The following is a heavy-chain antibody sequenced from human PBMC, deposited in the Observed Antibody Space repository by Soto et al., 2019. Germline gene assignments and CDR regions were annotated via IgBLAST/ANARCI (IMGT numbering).Heavy chain of an antibody. CDR2: ITGSGGYT. V-gene: IGHV3-23*01. CDR1: GFTFSSYA. D-gene: IGHD3-9*01. CDR3: AKERYYDILTGPENYYYHYGMDV. J-gene: IGHJ6*02. Sequence: EVQLLESGGGLVQPGGSLRLSCAASGFTFSSYAMSWVRQAPGKGLEWVSDITGSGGYTFYADSVTGRFTISRDNSKNTLYLQMSCLRAEDTAVYYCAKERYYDILTGPENYYYHYGMDVWGQGTTVTVSS.